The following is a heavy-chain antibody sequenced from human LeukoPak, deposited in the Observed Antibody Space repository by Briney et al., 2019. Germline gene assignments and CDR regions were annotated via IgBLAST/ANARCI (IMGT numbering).Heavy chain of an antibody. CDR3: ARESDSSGYWFDP. Sequence: EGSLRLSCAASGFTVSSNYMSWVRQAPGKGLEWVSVIYSGGSTYYADSVKGRFTISRHNSKNTLYLRMNSLRAEDTAVYYCARESDSSGYWFDPWGQGTLVTVSS. V-gene: IGHV3-53*04. J-gene: IGHJ5*02. CDR2: IYSGGST. CDR1: GFTVSSNY. D-gene: IGHD3-22*01.